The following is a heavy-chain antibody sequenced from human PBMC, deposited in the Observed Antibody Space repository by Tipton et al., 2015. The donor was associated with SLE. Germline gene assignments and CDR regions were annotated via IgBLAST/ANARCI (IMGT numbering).Heavy chain of an antibody. V-gene: IGHV1-2*06. CDR3: AKSFYLLLPPSWDYDNYEAPFDY. CDR1: GYTFTDYS. D-gene: IGHD4-11*01. J-gene: IGHJ4*02. CDR2: INPNSGST. Sequence: QLVQSGAEVKKPGASVKVSCKASGYTFTDYSMHWVRQAPGQGLEWMGRINPNSGSTNYAQKFQGRVTMTRDTSISTAYMELSRLRSDDTAVFYCAKSFYLLLPPSWDYDNYEAPFDYWGQGTLVTVSS.